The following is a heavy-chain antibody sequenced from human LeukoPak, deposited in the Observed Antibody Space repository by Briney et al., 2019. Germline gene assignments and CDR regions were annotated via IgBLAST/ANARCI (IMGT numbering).Heavy chain of an antibody. CDR2: INPNSGGT. CDR3: ACASGTYYNGNYFDY. CDR1: GYTFTGYY. J-gene: IGHJ4*02. Sequence: ASVKVSCKASGYTFTGYYMHWVRQAPGQGLEWMGWINPNSGGTDYAQKFQGRVTMTRDASISTAYMELSRLSSGDTAVYYCACASGTYYNGNYFDYWGQGTLVTVSS. V-gene: IGHV1-2*02. D-gene: IGHD3-10*01.